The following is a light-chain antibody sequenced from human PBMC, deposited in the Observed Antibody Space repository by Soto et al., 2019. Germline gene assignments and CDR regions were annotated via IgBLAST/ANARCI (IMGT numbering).Light chain of an antibody. J-gene: IGKJ1*01. V-gene: IGKV1-12*01. CDR2: TGS. Sequence: IQLTQSPSSLSASVGDRVTITCRASQGIDSWLAWYQQKPGEAPKLLIFTGSLLHSGVPPRFSGSGSGTDFTLTISSLQPEDFATYYCQQTLSFPPAFGQGTRWIS. CDR1: QGIDSW. CDR3: QQTLSFPPA.